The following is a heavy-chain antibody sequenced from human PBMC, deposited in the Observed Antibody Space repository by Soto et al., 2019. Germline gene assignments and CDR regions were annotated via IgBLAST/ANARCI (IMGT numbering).Heavy chain of an antibody. CDR3: AGSRGAVIVANDFFDY. CDR1: GYTFTNYA. J-gene: IGHJ4*01. CDR2: INAGNGNT. D-gene: IGHD5-12*01. Sequence: QVQLVQSGAEVKKPRASVKVSCKASGYTFTNYAIHWVRQTPGQRPEWMGWINAGNGNTKYSQKFQGRVTIARDTPASTAYMELSSLRSENTAVYYCAGSRGAVIVANDFFDYWGHGTLVIVSS. V-gene: IGHV1-3*01.